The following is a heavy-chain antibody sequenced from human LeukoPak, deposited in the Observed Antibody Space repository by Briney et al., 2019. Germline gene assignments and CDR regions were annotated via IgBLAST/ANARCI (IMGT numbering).Heavy chain of an antibody. V-gene: IGHV4-34*01. CDR2: INHSGST. Sequence: SETLSLTCAVYGGSFSGYYWSWIRQPPGKGLEWIGEINHSGSTNYNPSLKSRVTISVDKSKNQFSLKLSSVTAADTAVYYCARDRGYCSSTSCQPGDDAFDIWGQGTMVTVSS. D-gene: IGHD2-2*01. J-gene: IGHJ3*02. CDR3: ARDRGYCSSTSCQPGDDAFDI. CDR1: GGSFSGYY.